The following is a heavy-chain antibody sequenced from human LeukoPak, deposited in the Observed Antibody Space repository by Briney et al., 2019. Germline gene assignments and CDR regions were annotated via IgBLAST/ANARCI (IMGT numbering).Heavy chain of an antibody. D-gene: IGHD2-2*01. V-gene: IGHV3-30-3*01. J-gene: IGHJ4*02. CDR1: GFTFSSYA. CDR2: ISYDGSNK. CDR3: ARALSQGAGAAVPSAPIDY. Sequence: PGGSLRLSCAASGFTFSSYAMHWVRQAPGKGLEWVAVISYDGSNKYYADSVKGRFTISRDNSRSTLYLQMNSLRVEDTGVYYCARALSQGAGAAVPSAPIDYWGQGTLVTVSS.